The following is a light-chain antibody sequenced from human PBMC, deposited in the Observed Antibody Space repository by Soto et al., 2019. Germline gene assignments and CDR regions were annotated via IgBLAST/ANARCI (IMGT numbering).Light chain of an antibody. Sequence: EIVMTQSPGTLSLSPGERATISCRASQVIGSRYLAWYHQKSGQAPRLLIYGASSRATGIPDRFSGSGSGKDFTITISRLEPEDFGVSYCQQFGSSIPHTFGQGTKLEIK. CDR2: GAS. CDR1: QVIGSRY. J-gene: IGKJ2*01. CDR3: QQFGSSIPHT. V-gene: IGKV3-20*01.